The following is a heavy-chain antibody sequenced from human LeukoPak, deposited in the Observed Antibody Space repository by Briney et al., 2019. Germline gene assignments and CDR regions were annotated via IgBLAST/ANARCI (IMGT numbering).Heavy chain of an antibody. D-gene: IGHD3-22*01. CDR1: GFTFSSYG. CDR2: IRYDGSNK. Sequence: PGRSLRLSCAASGFTFSSYGLHWVRQAPGKGLEWMAFIRYDGSNKYYADSVKGRFTISRDNSKNTLYLQMNSLSSEDTAVDYCAKDFSSGYRDNDYWGQGTLGTVSS. V-gene: IGHV3-30*02. CDR3: AKDFSSGYRDNDY. J-gene: IGHJ4*02.